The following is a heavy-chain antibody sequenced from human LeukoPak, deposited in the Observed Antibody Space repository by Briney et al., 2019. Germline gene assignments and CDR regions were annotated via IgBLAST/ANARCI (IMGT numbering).Heavy chain of an antibody. V-gene: IGHV3-30*02. J-gene: IGHJ4*02. CDR2: IRSDGSNK. CDR1: GFSFSSYG. CDR3: ARDPLYYFDY. Sequence: GGSLRLSCAGSGFSFSSYGMHWVRQAPGKGLEWMAFIRSDGSNKYYADSVKGRFTISGDNSKNTLYLQMNSLRAEDTAVYYCARDPLYYFDYWGQGTLVTVSS.